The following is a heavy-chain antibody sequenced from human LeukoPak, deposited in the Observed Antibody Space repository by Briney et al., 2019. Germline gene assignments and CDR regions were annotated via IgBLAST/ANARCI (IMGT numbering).Heavy chain of an antibody. J-gene: IGHJ4*02. CDR2: IYWDDDK. V-gene: IGHV2-5*02. D-gene: IGHD3-22*01. CDR1: GFSLSTSGVG. Sequence: VSGPTLVKPTQTLTLTCTFSGFSLSTSGVGVGWIRQPPGKALEGLALIYWDDDKRYSPSLKSRLTITKDTSKNQVVLTMTNMDPVDTATYYCAHVDSSGYYLLFDYWGQGTLVTVSS. CDR3: AHVDSSGYYLLFDY.